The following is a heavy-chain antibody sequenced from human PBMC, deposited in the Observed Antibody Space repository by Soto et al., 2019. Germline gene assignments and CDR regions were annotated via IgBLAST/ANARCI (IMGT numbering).Heavy chain of an antibody. CDR3: ARIAAAGIDY. CDR1: GYTFTSHG. V-gene: IGHV1-18*04. D-gene: IGHD6-13*01. CDR2: ISAYNGNT. J-gene: IGHJ4*02. Sequence: ASVKVSCKASGYTFTSHGNRRVRQAPGQGLAWMGWISAYNGNTNYAQKLQGRVTMTTDTSTSTAYMELRSLRSDDTAVYYCARIAAAGIDYWGQGTLVTVSS.